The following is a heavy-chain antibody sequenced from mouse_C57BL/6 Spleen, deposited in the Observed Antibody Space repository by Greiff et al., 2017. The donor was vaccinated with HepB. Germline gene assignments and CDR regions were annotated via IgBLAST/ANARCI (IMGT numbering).Heavy chain of an antibody. J-gene: IGHJ2*01. D-gene: IGHD2-3*01. CDR3: ASDGYFPYYFDY. Sequence: QVQLQQSGPELVKPGASVKISCKASGYAFSSSWMNWVKQRPGKGLEWIGRIYPGDGDTNYNGKFKGKATLTADKSSSTAYMQLSSLTSEDSAVYFCASDGYFPYYFDYWGQGTTLTVSS. V-gene: IGHV1-82*01. CDR1: GYAFSSSW. CDR2: IYPGDGDT.